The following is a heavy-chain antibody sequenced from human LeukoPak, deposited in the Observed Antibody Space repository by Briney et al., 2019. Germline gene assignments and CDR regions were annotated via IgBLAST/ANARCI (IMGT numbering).Heavy chain of an antibody. V-gene: IGHV4-59*08. CDR1: GGSISSYY. CDR2: IYFSGST. J-gene: IGHJ4*02. CDR3: ARSEYSSSSGHFDY. Sequence: PSETLSLTCTVSGGSISSYYWSWIRQPPGKGLEWIGYIYFSGSTDYNPPLKSRVTISVDTSKNQFSLKLSSVTAADTAVYYCARSEYSSSSGHFDYWGQGTLVTVSS. D-gene: IGHD6-6*01.